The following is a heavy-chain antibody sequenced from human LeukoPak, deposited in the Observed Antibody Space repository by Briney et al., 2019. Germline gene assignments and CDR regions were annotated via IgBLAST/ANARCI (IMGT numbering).Heavy chain of an antibody. D-gene: IGHD6-13*01. Sequence: GASVKVSCKASGYTFTGYYMHWVRQAPGQGLEWMGWINPNSGGTNCAQKFQGWVTMTRDTSISTAYMELSRLRSDDTAVYYCARRGIAAAGHFDYWGQGTLVTVSS. J-gene: IGHJ4*02. V-gene: IGHV1-2*04. CDR2: INPNSGGT. CDR1: GYTFTGYY. CDR3: ARRGIAAAGHFDY.